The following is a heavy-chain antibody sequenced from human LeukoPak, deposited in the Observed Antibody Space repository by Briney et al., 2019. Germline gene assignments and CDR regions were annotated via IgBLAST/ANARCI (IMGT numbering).Heavy chain of an antibody. J-gene: IGHJ4*02. CDR2: ISGSGGST. V-gene: IGHV3-23*01. CDR3: ATYRQVLLPFES. CDR1: GFTFSSYG. Sequence: PGGTLRLSCAASGFTFSSYGMSWARQAPGKGLEWVSAISGSGGSTYYADSVKGRFTISRDNSKNTLYLQMNSLRAEDTAIYYCATYRQVLLPFESWGQGTLVTVSS. D-gene: IGHD2-8*02.